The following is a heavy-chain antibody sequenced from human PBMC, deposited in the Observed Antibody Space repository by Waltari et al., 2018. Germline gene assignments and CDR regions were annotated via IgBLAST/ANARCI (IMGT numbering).Heavy chain of an antibody. CDR2: IKSKTDGGTT. V-gene: IGHV3-15*01. D-gene: IGHD6-13*01. Sequence: EVQLVESGGGLVKPGGSLRLSCAASGFTSSNAWMSWVRQAPGQGLEWVGRIKSKTDGGTTDYAAPVKGRFTISRDDSKNTLYLQMNSLKTEDTAVYYCTTSLYSSSWWDWGDYYYGMDVWGQGTTVTVSS. CDR3: TTSLYSSSWWDWGDYYYGMDV. CDR1: GFTSSNAW. J-gene: IGHJ6*02.